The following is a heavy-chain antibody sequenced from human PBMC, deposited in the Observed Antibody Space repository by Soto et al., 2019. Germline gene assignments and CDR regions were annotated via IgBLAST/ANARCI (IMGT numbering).Heavy chain of an antibody. CDR1: GGSISSYY. D-gene: IGHD5-12*01. J-gene: IGHJ4*02. Sequence: SETLSLTCTVSGGSISSYYWSWSRQPPGKGLEWIGYIYYSGSTNYNPSLKSRVTISVDTSKNQFSLKLSSVTAADTAVYYCARARVEMATIEDYYFDYWGQGTLVTVSS. V-gene: IGHV4-59*01. CDR3: ARARVEMATIEDYYFDY. CDR2: IYYSGST.